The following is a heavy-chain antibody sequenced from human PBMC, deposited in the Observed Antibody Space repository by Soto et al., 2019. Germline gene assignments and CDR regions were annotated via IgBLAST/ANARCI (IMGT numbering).Heavy chain of an antibody. Sequence: ASVKVSCKASGYTFTSYGSSWVRQAPGQGLEWMGWISAYNGNTNYAQKLQGRVTMTTDTSTSTAYMELRSLRSDDTAVYYCARDIRGYSYDLTLDYWGQGTLVTVSS. J-gene: IGHJ4*02. V-gene: IGHV1-18*04. CDR2: ISAYNGNT. CDR1: GYTFTSYG. D-gene: IGHD5-18*01. CDR3: ARDIRGYSYDLTLDY.